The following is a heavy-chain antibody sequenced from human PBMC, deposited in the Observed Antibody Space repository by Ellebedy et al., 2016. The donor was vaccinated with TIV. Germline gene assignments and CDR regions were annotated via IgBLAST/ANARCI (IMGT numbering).Heavy chain of an antibody. V-gene: IGHV3-21*01. CDR2: ISSSGTYI. Sequence: GESLKISCAASGFIFSSYGMHWVRQAPGKGLEWVSCISSSGTYIYYADSLKGRFTISRDSAKNSLYLQMNSLRAEDTAVYYCARGSGDLPFDYWGQGTLVTVSS. D-gene: IGHD4-17*01. CDR3: ARGSGDLPFDY. J-gene: IGHJ4*02. CDR1: GFIFSSYG.